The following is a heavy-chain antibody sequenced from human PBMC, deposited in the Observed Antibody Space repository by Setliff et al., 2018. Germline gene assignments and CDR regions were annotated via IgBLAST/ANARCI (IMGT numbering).Heavy chain of an antibody. CDR3: ARDSSGWSGFSRLVGVYYYYMDV. J-gene: IGHJ6*03. CDR1: GYTFSTYG. CDR2: INTNTGNP. Sequence: ASVKVSCKDSGYTFSTYGISWVRQAPGQGLEWMGWINTNTGNPTYAQGFTGRFVFSLDTSVSTAYLQISSLKAEDTAVYYCARDSSGWSGFSRLVGVYYYYMDVWGKGTTVTVS. V-gene: IGHV7-4-1*02. D-gene: IGHD6-19*01.